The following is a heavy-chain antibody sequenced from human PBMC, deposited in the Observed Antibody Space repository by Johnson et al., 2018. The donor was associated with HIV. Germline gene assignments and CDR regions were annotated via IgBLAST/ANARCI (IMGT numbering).Heavy chain of an antibody. CDR2: ISSSGSTI. CDR1: GFTFSDYY. J-gene: IGHJ3*02. Sequence: QMLLVESGGGVVQPGGSLRLSCAASGFTFSDYYMSWIRQAPGKGLEWVSYISSSGSTIYYADSVKGRFTISRDNAKNSLYLQMNSLSAEDTAVYYCAKDVWGHAPDAFDIWGQGTMVTVSS. V-gene: IGHV3-11*01. CDR3: AKDVWGHAPDAFDI. D-gene: IGHD3-16*01.